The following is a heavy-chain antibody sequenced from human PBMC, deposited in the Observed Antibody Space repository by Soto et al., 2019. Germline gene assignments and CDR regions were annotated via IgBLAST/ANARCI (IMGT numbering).Heavy chain of an antibody. V-gene: IGHV4-38-2*02. CDR2: IYHSGSS. CDR1: GYSISSGYY. J-gene: IGHJ5*02. D-gene: IGHD6-13*01. CDR3: ARDVWYDRVWFDP. Sequence: SETLSLTCAVSGYSISSGYYWGWIRQPPGKGLEWIGSIYHSGSSYYNPSLKSRVTISVDTSKNQFSLKLSSVTAADTAVYYCARDVWYDRVWFDPWGQGTLVTVSS.